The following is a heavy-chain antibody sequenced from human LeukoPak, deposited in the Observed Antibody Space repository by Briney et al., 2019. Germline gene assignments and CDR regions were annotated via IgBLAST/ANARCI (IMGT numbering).Heavy chain of an antibody. CDR2: VASSGTS. CDR3: ARVVRGVVTSNWFDP. Sequence: SSETLSLTCTVSGDSLSTYYWTWIRQTPGKELEWIGFVASSGTSNYNPSLKSRVSISIDTSKNQFSLALTSVTPADTAVYYCARVVRGVVTSNWFDPWGQGTLVSVSS. J-gene: IGHJ5*02. D-gene: IGHD2-21*02. V-gene: IGHV4-59*01. CDR1: GDSLSTYY.